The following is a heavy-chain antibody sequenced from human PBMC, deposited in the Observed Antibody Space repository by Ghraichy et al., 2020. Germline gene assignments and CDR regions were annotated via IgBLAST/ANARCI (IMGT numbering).Heavy chain of an antibody. D-gene: IGHD6-25*01. V-gene: IGHV3-66*01. CDR3: ARGGSSSEAGS. CDR1: GFTVINNF. J-gene: IGHJ5*02. Sequence: GESLNISCAASGFTVINNFMTWVRQAPGKGLEWVALIYNGGTTSYADSVKGRFTLSRDRSKNTVYLQMNSLRVDDTAVYYCARGGSSSEAGSWGQGTLVTVSS. CDR2: IYNGGTT.